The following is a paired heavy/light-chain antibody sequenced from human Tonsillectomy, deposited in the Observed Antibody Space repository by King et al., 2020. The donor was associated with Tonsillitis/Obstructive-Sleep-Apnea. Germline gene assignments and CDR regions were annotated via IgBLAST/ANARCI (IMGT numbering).Heavy chain of an antibody. CDR3: ARDKYYDLLTGFYYYYYYMDV. J-gene: IGHJ6*03. V-gene: IGHV1-69*01. D-gene: IGHD3-9*01. Sequence: QVQLVQSGAEVKKPGSSVKVSCKASGGTFKNYVISWVRQAPGQGLEWMGGIIPSLGAPNYAQEFEGRVTITADESTSTAYLELSSLRSEDTAVYYCARDKYYDLLTGFYYYYYYMDVWGKGTTVTVSS. CDR1: GGTFKNYV. CDR2: IIPSLGAP.
Light chain of an antibody. CDR2: ELN. Sequence: QSVLTQPPSVSAAPGQKVTISCAGSSSNIGHNYVSWYQQLPGTAPKLLIYELNKRPSGIPDRFSGSKSGTSATLGITGLQTGDEADYYCGTWDSSLNAGVFGGGTKLTVL. V-gene: IGLV1-51*01. J-gene: IGLJ2*01. CDR1: SSNIGHNY. CDR3: GTWDSSLNAGV.